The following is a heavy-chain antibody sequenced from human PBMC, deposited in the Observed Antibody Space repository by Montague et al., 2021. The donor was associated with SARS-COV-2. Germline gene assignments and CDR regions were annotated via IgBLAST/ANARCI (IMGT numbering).Heavy chain of an antibody. J-gene: IGHJ4*02. CDR1: GGSINNYF. Sequence: SETLSLTCSVSGGSINNYFWGWIRQSPGKGLEWVGYMHSTGSTAYNPSLKSRAIISVDTSKTQTSLKLSSVSAADTALYYCARAVVGAKTATIESWGQGTLVTVSS. CDR3: ARAVVGAKTATIES. CDR2: MHSTGST. D-gene: IGHD2-15*01. V-gene: IGHV4-59*01.